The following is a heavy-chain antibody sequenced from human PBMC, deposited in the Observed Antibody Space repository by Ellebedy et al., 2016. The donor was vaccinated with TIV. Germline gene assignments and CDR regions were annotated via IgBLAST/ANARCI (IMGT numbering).Heavy chain of an antibody. J-gene: IGHJ5*02. D-gene: IGHD2-21*02. CDR1: GFTFSSYW. CDR3: ARVGWGDNVFWFDP. Sequence: GGSLRLXXAASGFTFSSYWMNWVRQAPGKGLEWVANIKQDGSEKYYVDSVKGRFTISRDNAKNSLYLQMNSLRVEDTAVYYCARVGWGDNVFWFDPWGQGTLVTVSS. V-gene: IGHV3-7*01. CDR2: IKQDGSEK.